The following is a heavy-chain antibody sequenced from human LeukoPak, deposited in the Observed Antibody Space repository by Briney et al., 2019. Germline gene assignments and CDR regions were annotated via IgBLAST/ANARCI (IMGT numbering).Heavy chain of an antibody. CDR2: TYHSGST. CDR3: ARELSDGMDV. Sequence: PSETLSLTCAVSGGSISSGGYSWSWIRQPPGKGLEWIGYTYHSGSTYYNPSLKSRVTISVDRSKNQFSLKLSSVTAADTAVYYCARELSDGMDVWGQGTTVTVSS. V-gene: IGHV4-30-2*01. J-gene: IGHJ6*02. CDR1: GGSISSGGYS.